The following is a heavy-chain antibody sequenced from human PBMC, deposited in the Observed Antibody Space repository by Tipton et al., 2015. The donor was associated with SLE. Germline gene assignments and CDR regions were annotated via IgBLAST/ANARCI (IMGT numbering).Heavy chain of an antibody. Sequence: GSLRLSCAASGFTFHNYWMHWVRQAPGQGLVWVSRLSTDGSLTTYADPVKGRLTISRDNAKNKLYLQMRSLRVEDTGIYYCARAPTRSVAGTTDPFGMDVWGPGTRVTVSS. J-gene: IGHJ6*02. V-gene: IGHV3-74*01. D-gene: IGHD6-19*01. CDR2: LSTDGSLT. CDR3: ARAPTRSVAGTTDPFGMDV. CDR1: GFTFHNYW.